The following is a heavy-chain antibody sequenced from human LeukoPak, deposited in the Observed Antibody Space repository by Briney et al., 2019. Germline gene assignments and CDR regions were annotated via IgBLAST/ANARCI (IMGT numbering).Heavy chain of an antibody. Sequence: ASVKVSCKASGYTFTSYDINWVRQATGQGLEWMNPNSGNTGYAQKFQGRVTMTRNTSISTAYMELSSLRSEDTAVHYCARTRGYDAFDIWGQGTMVTVSS. CDR2: NPNSGNT. V-gene: IGHV1-8*01. D-gene: IGHD3-3*01. J-gene: IGHJ3*02. CDR1: GYTFTSYD. CDR3: ARTRGYDAFDI.